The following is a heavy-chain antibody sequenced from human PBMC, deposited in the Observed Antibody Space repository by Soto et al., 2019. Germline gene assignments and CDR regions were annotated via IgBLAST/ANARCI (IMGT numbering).Heavy chain of an antibody. CDR1: VGYISIGVYS. CDR3: ARGWREFDY. V-gene: IGHV4-30-2*01. D-gene: IGHD1-1*01. CDR2: IYHSGST. Sequence: SETLCVTCAISVGYISIGVYSWSWIRQPPGKGLEWIGYIYHSGSTYYNPSVKSRVTIPVDRSKNQFSLKLSSVTAADTAVYYCARGWREFDYWGQGTMVTVSS. J-gene: IGHJ4*02.